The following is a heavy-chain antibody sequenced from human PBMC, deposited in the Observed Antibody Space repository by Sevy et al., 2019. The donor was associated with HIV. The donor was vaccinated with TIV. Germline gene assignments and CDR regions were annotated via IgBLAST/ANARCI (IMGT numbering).Heavy chain of an antibody. CDR2: IDPKSGGT. D-gene: IGHD3-3*01. J-gene: IGHJ6*02. V-gene: IGHV1-2*02. CDR1: GCTFTDYY. Sequence: ASVKVSCKASGCTFTDYYTHWVRQAPGQGLEWMGWIDPKSGGTKYALKFKGRITMTRDTSISTAYLELSRLRSDDTAVYLCAREFYDSWSGPIDFFYGMDVWGQGTTVTVSS. CDR3: AREFYDSWSGPIDFFYGMDV.